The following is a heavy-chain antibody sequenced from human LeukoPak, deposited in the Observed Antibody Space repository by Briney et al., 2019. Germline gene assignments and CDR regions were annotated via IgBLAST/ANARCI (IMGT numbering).Heavy chain of an antibody. Sequence: GGSLRLSCAASGFTVSSKYMSWVRQAPGKGLEWVSVIFGGAGIYYAESVKGRFTISRDNSENTVYLQMNSLRAEDTAVYYCARDDVDTAMAPGAFDIWGQGTMVTVSS. CDR3: ARDDVDTAMAPGAFDI. V-gene: IGHV3-53*01. CDR2: IFGGAGI. D-gene: IGHD5-18*01. J-gene: IGHJ3*02. CDR1: GFTVSSKY.